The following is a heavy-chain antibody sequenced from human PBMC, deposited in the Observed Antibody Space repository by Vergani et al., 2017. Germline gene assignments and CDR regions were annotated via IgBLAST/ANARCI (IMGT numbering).Heavy chain of an antibody. CDR2: MYHSGST. V-gene: IGHV4-59*01. CDR1: GGSMSGYY. CDR3: GRVADFYGLGSQLLDL. Sequence: VRLQESCPGLVKPSETLSLICSVSGGSMSGYYWSWIRQPPGKELEWIGYMYHSGSTNYNPSLESRVTISGDTSKNQFSLKLYSVTAADTAVYYCGRVADFYGLGSQLLDLWGQGILVTVSS. J-gene: IGHJ5*02. D-gene: IGHD3-10*01.